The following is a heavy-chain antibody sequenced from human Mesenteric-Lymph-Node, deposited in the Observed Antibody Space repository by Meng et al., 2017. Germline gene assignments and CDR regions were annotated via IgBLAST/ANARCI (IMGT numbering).Heavy chain of an antibody. D-gene: IGHD3-16*01. Sequence: GESLKISCAASGFTFSDYYMSWIRQAPGKGLEWVSYISSSGSTIYYADSVKGRFTISRDNAKNSLYLQMNSLRAEDTAVYYCARVRSGWITFEDDAFDIWGQGTMVTVSS. V-gene: IGHV3-11*01. J-gene: IGHJ3*02. CDR3: ARVRSGWITFEDDAFDI. CDR2: ISSSGSTI. CDR1: GFTFSDYY.